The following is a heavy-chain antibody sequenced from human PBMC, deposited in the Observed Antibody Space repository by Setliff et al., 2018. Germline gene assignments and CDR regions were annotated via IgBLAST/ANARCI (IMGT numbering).Heavy chain of an antibody. J-gene: IGHJ3*01. Sequence: SLRLSCTASGFTFGDYAMSWVRQAPGKGLEWVGFIRSKAYGGTTEYAASVKGRFTISRDDSKSIAYLQMNSLKTEDTAVYYCTRARLLWFGESSLRAWGQGTMVTVS. D-gene: IGHD3-10*01. V-gene: IGHV3-49*04. CDR3: TRARLLWFGESSLRA. CDR1: GFTFGDYA. CDR2: IRSKAYGGTT.